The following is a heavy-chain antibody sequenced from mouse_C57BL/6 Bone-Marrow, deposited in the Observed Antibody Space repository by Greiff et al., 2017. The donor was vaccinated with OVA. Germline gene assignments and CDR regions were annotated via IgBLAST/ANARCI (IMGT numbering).Heavy chain of an antibody. CDR1: GFNIKDDY. V-gene: IGHV14-4*01. CDR2: IDPENGDT. J-gene: IGHJ3*01. CDR3: TTGYDGDWFAY. D-gene: IGHD2-2*01. Sequence: EVQLQQSGAELVRPGASVKLSCTASGFNIKDDYMHWVKQRPEQGLEWIGWIDPENGDTEYASKFQGKATITADTSSNTAYLQLSSLTSEDTAVYYCTTGYDGDWFAYWGQGTLVTVSA.